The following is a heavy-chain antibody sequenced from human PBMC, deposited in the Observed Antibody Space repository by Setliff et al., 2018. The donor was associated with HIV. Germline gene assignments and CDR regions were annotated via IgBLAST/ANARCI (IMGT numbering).Heavy chain of an antibody. CDR1: GYTFTTYG. CDR3: SRNSPRMSGGLIITGYQYYDYMDV. V-gene: IGHV1-18*01. J-gene: IGHJ6*03. Sequence: ASVKVSCKTSGYTFTTYGISWVRQAPGQGLEWMGWINTYHGNTNKAQNFLDRVTMTSDTATSTVYMELRSLTSYDTAVYYCSRNSPRMSGGLIITGYQYYDYMDVWGKGTTVTVSS. CDR2: INTYHGNT. D-gene: IGHD3-10*01.